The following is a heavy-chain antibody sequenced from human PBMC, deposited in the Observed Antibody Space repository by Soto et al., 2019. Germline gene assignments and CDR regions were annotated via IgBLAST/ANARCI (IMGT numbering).Heavy chain of an antibody. CDR1: GLALSNFW. D-gene: IGHD3-22*01. CDR3: LVVITPWSLDH. CDR2: ISSDGTDT. V-gene: IGHV3-74*01. Sequence: EVQLVESGGGLAQPGGSLRLSCAASGLALSNFWMHWVRQAPGKGLAWVSRISSDGTDTNYAESVKGRFTISRDNAKNTLYLQLTSLKAEDTAVYYCLVVITPWSLDHWGQGALVTVSS. J-gene: IGHJ4*02.